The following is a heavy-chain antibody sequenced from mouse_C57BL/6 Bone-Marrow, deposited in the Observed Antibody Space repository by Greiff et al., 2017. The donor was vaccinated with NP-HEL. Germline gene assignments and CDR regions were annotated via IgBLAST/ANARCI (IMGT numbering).Heavy chain of an antibody. CDR1: GFTFSSYG. CDR2: ISSGGSYT. V-gene: IGHV5-6*01. CDR3: ARHDYYDYLYAMDY. Sequence: EVHLVESGGDLVKPGGSLKLSCAASGFTFSSYGMSWVRQTPDKRLEWVATISSGGSYTYYPDSVKGRFTISRDNAKNTLYLQMSSLKSEDTAMYYCARHDYYDYLYAMDYWGQGTSVTVSS. J-gene: IGHJ4*01. D-gene: IGHD2-4*01.